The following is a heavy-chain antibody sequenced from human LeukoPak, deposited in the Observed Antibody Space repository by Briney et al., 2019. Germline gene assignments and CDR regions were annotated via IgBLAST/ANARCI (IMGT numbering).Heavy chain of an antibody. Sequence: GGSLRLSCAASGFTFSTYRMNWVRQAPGKGLEWVSYFSSSGTMYYADSVRGRFTISRDIAKNSLYLQMNSLRAEDTAVYYCATVGSSWFYDYWGQGTLATVSS. V-gene: IGHV3-48*01. CDR1: GFTFSTYR. CDR2: FSSSGTM. J-gene: IGHJ4*02. D-gene: IGHD6-13*01. CDR3: ATVGSSWFYDY.